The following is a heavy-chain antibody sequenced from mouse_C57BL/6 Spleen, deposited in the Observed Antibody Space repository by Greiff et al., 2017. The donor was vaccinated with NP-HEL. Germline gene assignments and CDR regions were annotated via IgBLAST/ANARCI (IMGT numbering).Heavy chain of an antibody. V-gene: IGHV1-61*01. Sequence: QVQLQQPGAELVRPGSSVKLSCKASGYTFTSYWMDWVKQRPGQGLEWIGNIYPSDSETHYNQKFKDKATLTVDKSSSTAYMQLSSLTSEDSAVYYCARLVITTVVARGDYWGQGTTLTVSS. CDR1: GYTFTSYW. D-gene: IGHD1-1*01. CDR2: IYPSDSET. J-gene: IGHJ2*01. CDR3: ARLVITTVVARGDY.